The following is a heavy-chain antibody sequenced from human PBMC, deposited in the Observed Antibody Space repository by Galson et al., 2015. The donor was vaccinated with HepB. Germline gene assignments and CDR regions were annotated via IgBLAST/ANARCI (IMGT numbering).Heavy chain of an antibody. CDR3: AGGRGVRGSVIVTYYYYGLDV. Sequence: LSLTCAVYGGSFSGYHWSWIRQPPGKGLEWIGEINHRGNTNYNPSLKSRVTISVDTSKNQFSLKLSSVTAADTAVYYCAGGRGVRGSVIVTYYYYGLDVWGQGTTATVSS. J-gene: IGHJ6*02. CDR2: INHRGNT. CDR1: GGSFSGYH. D-gene: IGHD3-10*01. V-gene: IGHV4-34*01.